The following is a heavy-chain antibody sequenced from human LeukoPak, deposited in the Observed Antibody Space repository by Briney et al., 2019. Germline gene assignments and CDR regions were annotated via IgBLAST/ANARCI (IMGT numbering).Heavy chain of an antibody. J-gene: IGHJ4*02. CDR3: ASSIVVVPAATIDEI. V-gene: IGHV3-21*01. Sequence: GGSLRLSCAASGFTFSSYSMNWVRQAPGKGLEWVSSISSSSSYIYYADSVKGRFTISRDNAKNSLYLQMNSLRAEDTAVYYCASSIVVVPAATIDEIWGQGTLVTVSS. D-gene: IGHD2-2*01. CDR1: GFTFSSYS. CDR2: ISSSSSYI.